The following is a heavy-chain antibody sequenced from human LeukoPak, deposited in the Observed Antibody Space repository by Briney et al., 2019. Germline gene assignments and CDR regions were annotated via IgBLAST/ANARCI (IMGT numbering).Heavy chain of an antibody. J-gene: IGHJ5*02. CDR1: GFTFSNYS. CDR3: ARSGQWLVKERGNWFDP. V-gene: IGHV3-21*04. Sequence: GSLRLSCAGSGFTFSNYSINWVRQAPGKGLEWVSSISPSSHYIYYADSVRGRFTISRDNARNSLYLQMNSLRDEDTAVYYCARSGQWLVKERGNWFDPWGQGTLVTVSS. D-gene: IGHD6-19*01. CDR2: ISPSSHYI.